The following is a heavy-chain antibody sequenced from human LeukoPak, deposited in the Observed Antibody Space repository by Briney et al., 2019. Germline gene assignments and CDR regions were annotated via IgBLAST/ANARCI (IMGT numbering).Heavy chain of an antibody. Sequence: SETLSLTCTVSGGSISSSTYYWGWFRQSPGKGLEWIGSIYYTGRTLYNPSLKSRVTISVDTSNSQFSLNLSSVTAADTAVYYCARDPGYYYDSREAYFDYWGQGTLVTVSS. J-gene: IGHJ4*02. V-gene: IGHV4-39*07. CDR1: GGSISSSTYY. CDR2: IYYTGRT. D-gene: IGHD3-22*01. CDR3: ARDPGYYYDSREAYFDY.